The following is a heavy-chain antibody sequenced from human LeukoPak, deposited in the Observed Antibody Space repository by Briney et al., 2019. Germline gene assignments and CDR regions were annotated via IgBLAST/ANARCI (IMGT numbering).Heavy chain of an antibody. J-gene: IGHJ6*02. CDR3: ARDSITYYYDSSGPPV. D-gene: IGHD3-22*01. CDR2: INPNSGGT. CDR1: GYTFTGYY. Sequence: ASVKVSCKASGYTFTGYYMHWVRQAPGQGLEWMGWINPNSGGTNYAQKFQGRVTMTRDTSISTAYMELSRLRSDDTAVYYCARDSITYYYDSSGPPVWGQGTTVTVSS. V-gene: IGHV1-2*02.